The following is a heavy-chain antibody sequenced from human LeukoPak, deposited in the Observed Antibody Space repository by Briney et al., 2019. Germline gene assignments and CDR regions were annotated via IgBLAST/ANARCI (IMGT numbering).Heavy chain of an antibody. V-gene: IGHV1-2*02. CDR1: GYSFAGYY. CDR3: ARDPVSSGWYGTFYYYMDV. D-gene: IGHD6-19*01. Sequence: ASVKVSCKASGYSFAGYYMHWVRQAPGQGLEWMGWINPNSGGTNYAQKFQGRVTMTRDTSIGTAYMELSRLRSDDTAVYYCARDPVSSGWYGTFYYYMDVWGKGTTVTVSS. J-gene: IGHJ6*03. CDR2: INPNSGGT.